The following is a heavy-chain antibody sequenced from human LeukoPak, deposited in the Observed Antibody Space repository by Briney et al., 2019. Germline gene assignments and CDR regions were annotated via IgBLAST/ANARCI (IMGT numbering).Heavy chain of an antibody. J-gene: IGHJ4*02. Sequence: ASVKVSCKPSGYTFTSYGISWVRQAPGQGRERMGWISAYNGNTNYAQKLQGRVTMTTDTSTSTAYMELRSLRSDDTAVYYCARGALNMAAAGGDYWGQGTLVTVSS. CDR3: ARGALNMAAAGGDY. V-gene: IGHV1-18*01. D-gene: IGHD6-13*01. CDR1: GYTFTSYG. CDR2: ISAYNGNT.